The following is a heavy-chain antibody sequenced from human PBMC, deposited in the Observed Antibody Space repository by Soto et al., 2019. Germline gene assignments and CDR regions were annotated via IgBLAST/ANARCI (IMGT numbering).Heavy chain of an antibody. CDR3: ARQKLWMAKTNNQHFDI. D-gene: IGHD2-21*01. CDR1: GCVFSKVG. Sequence: VKGCAKCRGCVFSKVGVASLRQIPGQGLEWMGIIYPGDSDTTYNPSVQGHVTISVDKSISTAYLQWASLEASDTAMYYCARQKLWMAKTNNQHFDIW. V-gene: IGHV5-51*01. CDR2: IYPGDSDT. J-gene: IGHJ3*02.